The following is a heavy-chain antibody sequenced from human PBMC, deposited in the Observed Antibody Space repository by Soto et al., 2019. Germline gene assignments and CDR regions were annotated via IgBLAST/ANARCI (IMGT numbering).Heavy chain of an antibody. J-gene: IGHJ4*02. CDR1: GFTFSSYG. CDR3: AKDPRLDILTGPFDY. CDR2: ISYDGSNK. Sequence: QVQLVESGGGVVQPGRSLRLSCAASGFTFSSYGMHWVRQAPGKGLEWVAVISYDGSNKYYADSVKGRFTISRDNSKNPLYLQMNSRRAEDTAVYCCAKDPRLDILTGPFDYWGQGTLVTVSS. D-gene: IGHD3-9*01. V-gene: IGHV3-30*18.